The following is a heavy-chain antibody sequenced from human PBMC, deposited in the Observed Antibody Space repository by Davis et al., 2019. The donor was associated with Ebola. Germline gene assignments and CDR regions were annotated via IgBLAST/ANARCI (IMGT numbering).Heavy chain of an antibody. Sequence: AASVKVSCKASGYTFTGYYMHWVRQAPGQGLEWMGRINPNSGGTNYAQKFQGRVTMTRDTSISTAYMELSRLRSDDTVVYYCAREDTAMGRDAFDIWGQGTMVTVSS. V-gene: IGHV1-2*05. CDR1: GYTFTGYY. J-gene: IGHJ3*02. D-gene: IGHD5-18*01. CDR3: AREDTAMGRDAFDI. CDR2: INPNSGGT.